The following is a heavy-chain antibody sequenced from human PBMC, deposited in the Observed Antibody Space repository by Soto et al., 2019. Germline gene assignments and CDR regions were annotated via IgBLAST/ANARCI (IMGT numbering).Heavy chain of an antibody. J-gene: IGHJ6*02. CDR2: ISAYNGNT. CDR3: ASLRYSGYDFGYYGMDV. CDR1: GYTFTSYG. Sequence: GASVKDSCKDSGYTFTSYGISWGRQAPGQGLEWRGWISAYNGNTNYAQKLQGRVTMTTDTSTSTAYIEQRILRSDDTALYYCASLRYSGYDFGYYGMDVWGQGTTVTVSS. V-gene: IGHV1-18*04. D-gene: IGHD5-12*01.